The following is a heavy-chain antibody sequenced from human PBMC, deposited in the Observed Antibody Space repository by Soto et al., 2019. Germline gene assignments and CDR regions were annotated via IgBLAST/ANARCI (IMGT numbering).Heavy chain of an antibody. V-gene: IGHV1-46*03. D-gene: IGHD2-15*01. CDR3: ATYGSVSICPPGPWT. CDR1: GYTFTSYY. CDR2: VNPSGGST. J-gene: IGHJ3*01. Sequence: QVQLLQSGAEVTKPGASVKVSCKASGYTFTSYYMHWVRQAPGQGLEWKGIVNPSGGSTSYAQKFHVRVTMTRDTATSTIYMEVSSLRSEDTAVYYCATYGSVSICPPGPWTWGLGSMISVSS.